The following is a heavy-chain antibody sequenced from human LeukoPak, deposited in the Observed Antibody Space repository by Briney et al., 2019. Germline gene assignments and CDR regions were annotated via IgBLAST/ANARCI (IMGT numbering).Heavy chain of an antibody. CDR1: GYTFTSYG. CDR2: ISAYNGYT. Sequence: GASVKVSCKASGYTFTSYGISWVRQAPGQGLEWMGWISAYNGYTKSAQNLQGRVTMTTDTSTSTAYMELRSLRSDDTAVYYCARNDSSAYDHWGQGTLVTVSS. V-gene: IGHV1-18*01. CDR3: ARNDSSAYDH. D-gene: IGHD3-22*01. J-gene: IGHJ4*02.